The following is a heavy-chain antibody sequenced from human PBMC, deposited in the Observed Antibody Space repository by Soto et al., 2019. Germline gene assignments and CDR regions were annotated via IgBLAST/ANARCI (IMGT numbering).Heavy chain of an antibody. Sequence: SETLSLTCTVSGGSISSYYWSWIRQPPGKGLEWIGYIYYSGSTNYNPSLKSRVTISVDTSKNQFSLKLSSVTAADTAVYYCARASDYYGSGSYLIRRYYGVDVWGQGLMLTVSS. D-gene: IGHD3-10*01. J-gene: IGHJ6*02. V-gene: IGHV4-59*01. CDR1: GGSISSYY. CDR2: IYYSGST. CDR3: ARASDYYGSGSYLIRRYYGVDV.